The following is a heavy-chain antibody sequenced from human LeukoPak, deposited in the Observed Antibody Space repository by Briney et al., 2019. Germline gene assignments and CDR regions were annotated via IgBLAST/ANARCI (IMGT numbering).Heavy chain of an antibody. Sequence: SETLSLTCTVSGGSISSGGYYWSWIRQHPGKGLEWIGYIYYSGSTYYNPSLKSRVTISVDTSKNQFSLKLSSVTAADTAVYYCSSYYYILTGYYPGPAFDIWGQVTMVTVSS. CDR1: GGSISSGGYY. D-gene: IGHD3-9*01. J-gene: IGHJ3*02. CDR2: IYYSGST. V-gene: IGHV4-31*03. CDR3: SSYYYILTGYYPGPAFDI.